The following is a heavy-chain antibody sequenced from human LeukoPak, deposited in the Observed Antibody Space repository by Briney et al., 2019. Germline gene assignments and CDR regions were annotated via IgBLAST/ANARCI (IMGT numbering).Heavy chain of an antibody. Sequence: GASVKVSCKASGYTFTSYDINWVRQATGQGLEWMGWMNTNSGNTGYAQKFQGRVTMTRNTSISTAYMELSSLRSEDTAVYYCARRQLQYYYYYGMDVWGQGTTVTVSS. J-gene: IGHJ6*02. CDR2: MNTNSGNT. D-gene: IGHD2-2*01. CDR3: ARRQLQYYYYYGMDV. CDR1: GYTFTSYD. V-gene: IGHV1-8*01.